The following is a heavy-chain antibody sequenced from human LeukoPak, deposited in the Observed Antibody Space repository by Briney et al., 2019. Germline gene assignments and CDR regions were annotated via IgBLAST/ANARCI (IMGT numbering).Heavy chain of an antibody. CDR3: AGAAEGYSSSLDY. CDR2: IYYSGST. CDR1: GGSISSYY. D-gene: IGHD6-13*01. V-gene: IGHV4-59*01. Sequence: PSETLSLTCTVSGGSISSYYWSWIRQPPGKGLEWIGYIYYSGSTNYNPSLKSRVTISVDTSKNQFSLKLSSVTAADTAVYYCAGAAEGYSSSLDYWGQGTLVTVSS. J-gene: IGHJ4*02.